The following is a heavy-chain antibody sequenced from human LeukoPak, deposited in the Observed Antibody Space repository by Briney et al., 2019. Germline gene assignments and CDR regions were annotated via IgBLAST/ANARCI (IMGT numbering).Heavy chain of an antibody. V-gene: IGHV4-38-2*01. CDR2: IYHSGST. CDR3: ASTYSSSWYLDY. Sequence: PSETLSLTCAVSGYSISSDYYYWGWIRQPPGKGLEWIGSIYHSGSTYYNPSLKSRVTMSVDTSKNQISLKVTSVTAADTAVYYCASTYSSSWYLDYWGQGTLVTVSS. CDR1: GYSISSDYYY. D-gene: IGHD6-13*01. J-gene: IGHJ4*02.